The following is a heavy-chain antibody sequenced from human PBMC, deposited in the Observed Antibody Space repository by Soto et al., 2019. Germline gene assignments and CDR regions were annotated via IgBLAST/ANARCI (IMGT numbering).Heavy chain of an antibody. D-gene: IGHD6-19*01. CDR3: ARGGQWLAPTYNWFDP. Sequence: GASVKVSCKASGGTFSSYAISWVRQAPGQGLEWMGGIIPIFGTANYAQKFQGRVTITADKSTSTAYMELSSLRSEDTAVYYCARGGQWLAPTYNWFDPWGQGTLVTVSS. J-gene: IGHJ5*02. V-gene: IGHV1-69*06. CDR1: GGTFSSYA. CDR2: IIPIFGTA.